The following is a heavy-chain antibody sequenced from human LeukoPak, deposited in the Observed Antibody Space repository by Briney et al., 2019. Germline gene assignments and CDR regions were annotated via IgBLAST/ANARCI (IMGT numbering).Heavy chain of an antibody. CDR1: GFTFSSYG. CDR3: AKRRSEGAARRTTKTYYFDY. CDR2: ISYDGSNK. D-gene: IGHD6-6*01. J-gene: IGHJ4*02. Sequence: PGRSLRLSCAASGFTFSSYGMHWVRQAPGKGLEWVAVISYDGSNKYYADSVKGRFTISRDNSKNTLYLQMNSLRAEDTAVYYCAKRRSEGAARRTTKTYYFDYWGQGTLVTVSS. V-gene: IGHV3-30*18.